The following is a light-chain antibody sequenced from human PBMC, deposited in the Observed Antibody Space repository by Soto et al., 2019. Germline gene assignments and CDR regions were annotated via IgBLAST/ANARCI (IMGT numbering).Light chain of an antibody. CDR2: KAS. V-gene: IGKV1-5*03. Sequence: DIHITPSPSSLSASVGDRVTITXRASQTISSWLAWYQQKXGKAPKLXIYKASTLKSGVPSRFSGSGSGTEFTLTISSLQPDDFATYYCQHYNSYSEAFGQGTKGDIK. CDR1: QTISSW. J-gene: IGKJ1*01. CDR3: QHYNSYSEA.